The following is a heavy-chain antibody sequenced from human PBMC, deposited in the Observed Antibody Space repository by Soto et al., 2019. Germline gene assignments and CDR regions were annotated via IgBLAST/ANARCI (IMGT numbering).Heavy chain of an antibody. J-gene: IGHJ4*02. Sequence: QVQLVQSGAEVREPGSSVKVSCKSSGDTFASIAVSWMRHSPGEGLEWMGGVNPLSAKSFYAQSFQGRLTITEHRSTITAQMNRHRPTNDAASFCYCAGPIEGVNFAEWWPGALWGQGTLLIVSS. CDR3: AGPIEGVNFAEWWPGAL. CDR2: VNPLSAKS. D-gene: IGHD2-15*01. CDR1: GDTFASIA. V-gene: IGHV1-69*06.